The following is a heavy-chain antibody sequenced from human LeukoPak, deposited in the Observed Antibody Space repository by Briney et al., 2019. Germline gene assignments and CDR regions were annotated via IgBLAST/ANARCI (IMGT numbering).Heavy chain of an antibody. CDR1: GFAFSNFA. CDR2: ISWNSGSI. V-gene: IGHV3-9*01. CDR3: AKATSIVGALFDC. Sequence: GGSLRLSCAASGFAFSNFAMSWVRQAPGKGLEWVSGISWNSGSIGYADSVKGRFTISRDNAKNSLYLQMNSLRAEDTALYYCAKATSIVGALFDCWGQGTLVTVSS. J-gene: IGHJ4*02. D-gene: IGHD1-26*01.